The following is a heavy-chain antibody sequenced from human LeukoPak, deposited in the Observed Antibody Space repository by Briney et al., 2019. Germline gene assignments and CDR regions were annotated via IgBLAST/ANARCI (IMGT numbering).Heavy chain of an antibody. CDR2: INWNGGST. Sequence: GGSLRLSCAASGFTFDDYGMSWVRQAPGKGLEWVSGINWNGGSTGYADSVKGRFTISRDNAKDSLYLQMNSLRAEDTALYYCARGSNGPDREQLVHFDYWGQGTLATVSS. D-gene: IGHD6-6*01. V-gene: IGHV3-20*04. J-gene: IGHJ4*02. CDR3: ARGSNGPDREQLVHFDY. CDR1: GFTFDDYG.